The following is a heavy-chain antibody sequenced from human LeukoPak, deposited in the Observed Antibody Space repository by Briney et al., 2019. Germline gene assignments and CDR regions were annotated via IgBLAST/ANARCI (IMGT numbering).Heavy chain of an antibody. D-gene: IGHD2-15*01. CDR1: GFTFSSYS. J-gene: IGHJ4*02. CDR3: AGHCSGGSCYSTATLKSL. CDR2: ISSSSSTI. V-gene: IGHV3-48*01. Sequence: GSLRLSCAASGFTFSSYSMNWVRQAPGKGLEWVSYISSSSSTIYYADSVKGRFTISRDNAKNSLYLQMNSLRAEDTAVYYCAGHCSGGSCYSTATLKSLWGQGTLVTVSS.